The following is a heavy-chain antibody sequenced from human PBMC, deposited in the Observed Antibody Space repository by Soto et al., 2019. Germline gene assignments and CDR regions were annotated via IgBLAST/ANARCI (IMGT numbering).Heavy chain of an antibody. CDR3: AKDQDFWSGYSYNWFDP. Sequence: GGSLRLSCAASGFTFSSYAMSWVRQAPGKGLEWVSAISGSGGSTYYADSVKGRFTISRDNSKNTLYLQMNSLRAEDTAVYYCAKDQDFWSGYSYNWFDPWGQGTLVTVSS. D-gene: IGHD3-3*01. J-gene: IGHJ5*02. CDR1: GFTFSSYA. V-gene: IGHV3-23*01. CDR2: ISGSGGST.